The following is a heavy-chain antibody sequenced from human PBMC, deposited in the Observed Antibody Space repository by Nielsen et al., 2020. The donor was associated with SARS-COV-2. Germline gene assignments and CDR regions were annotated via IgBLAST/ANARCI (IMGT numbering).Heavy chain of an antibody. CDR1: GYTFTNYF. D-gene: IGHD5-18*01. CDR2: INPTGVST. J-gene: IGHJ3*02. V-gene: IGHV1-46*01. Sequence: ASVKVSCKASGYTFTNYFVHWVRQAPGQGLEWLGIINPTGVSTTYAQRFQGRVTMTRDTSTSTVYMFLSSLRFEDTAVYYCAKDGNSYGYGDAFDIWGQGTMVTVSS. CDR3: AKDGNSYGYGDAFDI.